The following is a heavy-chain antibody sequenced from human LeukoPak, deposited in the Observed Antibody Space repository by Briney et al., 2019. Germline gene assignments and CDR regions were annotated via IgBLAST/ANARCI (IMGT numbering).Heavy chain of an antibody. CDR3: ARTGYCSSTSCPLLD. CDR2: IYYSGST. CDR1: GASISSYY. V-gene: IGHV4-59*01. Sequence: SETLSLTCTVSGASISSYYWSWIRQPPGKGLEWIGYIYYSGSTNYNPSLKSRVTISVDTSKNQFSPKLSSVTAADTAVYYCARTGYCSSTSCPLLDWGQGTMVTVSS. D-gene: IGHD2-2*01. J-gene: IGHJ3*01.